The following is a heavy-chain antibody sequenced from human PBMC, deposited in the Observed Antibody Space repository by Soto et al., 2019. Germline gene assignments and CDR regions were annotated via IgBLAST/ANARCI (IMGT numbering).Heavy chain of an antibody. V-gene: IGHV4-61*01. CDR1: GGSVSIGSYY. Sequence: PSETLSLTCTVSGGSVSIGSYYLSWIRQPPGKGLEWIGYIYYSGSTNYNPSLKSRVTISVDTSKNQFSLKLSSVTAADTAVYYCARERVVNDTEFDYWGQGTLVTVSS. CDR3: ARERVVNDTEFDY. CDR2: IYYSGST. D-gene: IGHD2-8*02. J-gene: IGHJ4*02.